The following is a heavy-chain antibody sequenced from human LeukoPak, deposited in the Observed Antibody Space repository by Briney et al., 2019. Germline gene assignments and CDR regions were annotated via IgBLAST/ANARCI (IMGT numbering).Heavy chain of an antibody. J-gene: IGHJ4*02. V-gene: IGHV1-18*01. Sequence: GASVKVSCKASGYTFTSYGISWVRQAPGQGLEWMGWISAYNGNTNYAQKLQGRVTMTTDTSTSTAYMELRSLRSDDTAVYYCARSPQITICGVVIDYYFDYWGQGTLVTVSS. CDR3: ARSPQITICGVVIDYYFDY. CDR2: ISAYNGNT. D-gene: IGHD3-3*01. CDR1: GYTFTSYG.